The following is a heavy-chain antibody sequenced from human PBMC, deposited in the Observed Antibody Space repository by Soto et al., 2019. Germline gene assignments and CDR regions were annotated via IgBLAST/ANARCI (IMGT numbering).Heavy chain of an antibody. J-gene: IGHJ4*02. Sequence: HPGGSLRLSCAASGFTFSSYGMHWVRQAPGKGLEWVAVIWYDGSNKYYADSVKGRFTISRDNSKNTLYLQMNSLRAEDTAVYYCARENRYYGSGSYYISGAYYFDYWGQGTLVTVSS. CDR1: GFTFSSYG. CDR2: IWYDGSNK. CDR3: ARENRYYGSGSYYISGAYYFDY. V-gene: IGHV3-33*01. D-gene: IGHD3-10*01.